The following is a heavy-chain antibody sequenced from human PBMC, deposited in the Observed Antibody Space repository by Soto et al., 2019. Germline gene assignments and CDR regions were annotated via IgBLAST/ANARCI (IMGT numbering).Heavy chain of an antibody. D-gene: IGHD2-2*01. CDR1: GYTLTELS. J-gene: IGHJ6*02. Sequence: ASVKVSCKVSGYTLTELSMHWVRQAPGKGLEWMGGFDPEDGETIYAQKFQGRVTMTEDTSTDTAYMELSSLRSEDTAVYYCATVFSLVPAAINYYYGMDVWGQGTTVTVSS. CDR3: ATVFSLVPAAINYYYGMDV. CDR2: FDPEDGET. V-gene: IGHV1-24*01.